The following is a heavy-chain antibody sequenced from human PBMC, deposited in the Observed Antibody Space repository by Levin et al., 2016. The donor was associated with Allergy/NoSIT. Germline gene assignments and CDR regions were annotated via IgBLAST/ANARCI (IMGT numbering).Heavy chain of an antibody. D-gene: IGHD3-10*01. CDR3: ARDHYYGSGTYNYFDY. CDR2: INTYYGST. J-gene: IGHJ4*02. Sequence: WMRQAPGQRLEWMGWINTYYGSTRYSQNFQGRVTISRDTSASTAYMELSSLRSEDTAIYFCARDHYYGSGTYNYFDYWGQGTPVTVSS. V-gene: IGHV1-3*04.